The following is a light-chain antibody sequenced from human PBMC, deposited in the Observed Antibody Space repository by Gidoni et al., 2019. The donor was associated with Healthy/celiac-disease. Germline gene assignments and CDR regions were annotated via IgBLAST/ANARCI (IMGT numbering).Light chain of an antibody. Sequence: EIVLTQSPGTLALSPGERATLSSRASQSVSSSYVAWYQQKPGQAPRLLIYGASSRATGIPDRFSGSGSGTDFTLTISRLEPEDFAVYYCQQYGSSPITFGGGTKVEIK. J-gene: IGKJ4*01. CDR1: QSVSSSY. CDR3: QQYGSSPIT. CDR2: GAS. V-gene: IGKV3-20*01.